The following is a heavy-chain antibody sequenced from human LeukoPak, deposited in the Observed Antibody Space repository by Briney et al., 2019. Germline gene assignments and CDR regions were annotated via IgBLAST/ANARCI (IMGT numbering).Heavy chain of an antibody. CDR2: IHYSGST. Sequence: SETLSLTCTVSGGSISSSSFYWGWIRQPPGKGLEWIGSIHYSGSTYYNPSLKSRATISVDTSKNQFSLKLSSVTAADTAVYYCARSLPAYYYDSSGSGAFDIWGQGTMVTVSS. J-gene: IGHJ3*02. D-gene: IGHD3-22*01. CDR1: GGSISSSSFY. V-gene: IGHV4-39*01. CDR3: ARSLPAYYYDSSGSGAFDI.